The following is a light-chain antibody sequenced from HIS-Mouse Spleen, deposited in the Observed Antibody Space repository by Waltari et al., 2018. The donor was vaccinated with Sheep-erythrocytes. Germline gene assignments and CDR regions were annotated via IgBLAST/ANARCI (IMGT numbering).Light chain of an antibody. J-gene: IGLJ3*02. Sequence: QSALTQAPSASVAPGQSFTIIFTGNISYVGGYNYVSWYQQHPGKAPKLMIYEVSKRPSGVPDRFSGSKSGNTASLTVSGLQAEDEADYYCSSYAGSNNWVFGGGTKLTVL. CDR2: EVS. CDR3: SSYAGSNNWV. V-gene: IGLV2-8*01. CDR1: ISYVGGYNY.